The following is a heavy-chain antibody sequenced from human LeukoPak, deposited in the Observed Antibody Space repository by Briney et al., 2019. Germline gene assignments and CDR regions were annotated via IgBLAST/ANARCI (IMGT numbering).Heavy chain of an antibody. Sequence: SETLSLTCTVSGGSISSYYWSWIRQPPGKGLEWIGYIYYSGSTNYNPSLKSRVTISVDTSKNQFSLKLSSVTAADTAVYYCARDGTADYDFWNGYYPSFYFDYWGQGTLVTVSS. V-gene: IGHV4-59*01. CDR2: IYYSGST. CDR1: GGSISSYY. CDR3: ARDGTADYDFWNGYYPSFYFDY. D-gene: IGHD3-3*01. J-gene: IGHJ4*02.